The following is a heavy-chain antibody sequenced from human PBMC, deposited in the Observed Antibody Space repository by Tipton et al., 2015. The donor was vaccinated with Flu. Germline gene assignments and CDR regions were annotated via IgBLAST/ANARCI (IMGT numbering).Heavy chain of an antibody. Sequence: TLSLTCTVSGVSISSYYWSWIRQPPGKGLEWIGRIYTSGSTNYNPSLKSRVTMSVDTSKNQFSLKLSSVTAADTAVYYCARSARIAAGYWYFDLCVRGPLVAVSS. D-gene: IGHD6-13*01. J-gene: IGHJ2*01. V-gene: IGHV4-4*07. CDR1: GVSISSYY. CDR2: IYTSGST. CDR3: ARSARIAAGYWYFDL.